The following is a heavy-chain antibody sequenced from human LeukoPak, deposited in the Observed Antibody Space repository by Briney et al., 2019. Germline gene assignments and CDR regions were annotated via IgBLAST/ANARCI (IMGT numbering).Heavy chain of an antibody. CDR1: GFTFSSYA. Sequence: GGSLRLSCAASGFTFSSYAMSWVRQPPGKGLVWVSRITNDGRSTSSADSVKGRFTISRDNAKNTPYLQMNSLRAEDTAVYYCARGTFGTSTSFDDWGQGTLVTVSS. V-gene: IGHV3-74*01. CDR2: ITNDGRST. CDR3: ARGTFGTSTSFDD. J-gene: IGHJ4*02. D-gene: IGHD2-2*01.